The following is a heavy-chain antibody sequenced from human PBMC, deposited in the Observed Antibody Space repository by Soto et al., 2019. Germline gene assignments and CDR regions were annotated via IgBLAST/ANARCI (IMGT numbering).Heavy chain of an antibody. Sequence: RGESLKISCKGSGYSFTSYWIGWARQMPEKGLEWMAIIYPGDSDTRYSPSFKGQVTISAAKSSSTAYLQWSSLKAADTAMYYGARQGLRTNTGWFDPWGQGTLVTVS. J-gene: IGHJ5*02. CDR3: ARQGLRTNTGWFDP. CDR2: IYPGDSDT. V-gene: IGHV5-51*01. CDR1: GYSFTSYW.